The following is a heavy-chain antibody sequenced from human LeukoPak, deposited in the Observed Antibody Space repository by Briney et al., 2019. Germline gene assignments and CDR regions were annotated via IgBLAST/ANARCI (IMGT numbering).Heavy chain of an antibody. J-gene: IGHJ6*03. CDR3: ARYGWFGESSSPYYMDV. CDR2: ISSSGTYM. D-gene: IGHD3-10*01. Sequence: GGSLRLSCAASGFTFSSYEMNWVRQAPGKGLEWVSSISSSGTYMFYAGSVKGRFTISRDNTKNSLYLQMNSLRAEDTALYYCARYGWFGESSSPYYMDVWGKGTTVTISS. V-gene: IGHV3-21*01. CDR1: GFTFSSYE.